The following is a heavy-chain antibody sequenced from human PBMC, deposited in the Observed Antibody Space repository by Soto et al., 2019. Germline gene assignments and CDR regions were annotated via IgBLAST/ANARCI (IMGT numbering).Heavy chain of an antibody. D-gene: IGHD6-6*01. Sequence: PSETLSLTCAVYGGSFSGYYWSWIRQPPGKGLEWIGEINHSGSTNYNPSLKSRVTISVDTSKNQFSLKLSSVTAADTAVYYCARGPRKQLVRGGYYFDYWGQGTLVTVSS. CDR2: INHSGST. J-gene: IGHJ4*02. CDR1: GGSFSGYY. V-gene: IGHV4-34*01. CDR3: ARGPRKQLVRGGYYFDY.